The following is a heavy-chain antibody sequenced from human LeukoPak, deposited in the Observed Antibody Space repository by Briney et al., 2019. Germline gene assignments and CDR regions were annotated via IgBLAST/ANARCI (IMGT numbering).Heavy chain of an antibody. V-gene: IGHV5-51*01. Sequence: GESLKISRKGSGYSFTSYWIGWVRQMPGKGLEWMGIIYPGDSDTRYSPSFQGQVTISADESISTAYLQWSSLKASDTAMYYCARLVPGYSGYAPADYWGQGTLVTVSS. CDR3: ARLVPGYSGYAPADY. J-gene: IGHJ4*02. CDR2: IYPGDSDT. CDR1: GYSFTSYW. D-gene: IGHD5-12*01.